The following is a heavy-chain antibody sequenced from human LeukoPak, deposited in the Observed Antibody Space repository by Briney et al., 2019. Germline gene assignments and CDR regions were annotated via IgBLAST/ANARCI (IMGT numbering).Heavy chain of an antibody. CDR3: AKSFRTYDSSGYYAFDS. V-gene: IGHV3-23*01. CDR1: GLTFSNYA. D-gene: IGHD3-22*01. J-gene: IGHJ4*02. CDR2: STGSGPT. Sequence: GGSLRLSCVASGLTFSNYAMSWVRQAPGKGLEWVSSSTGSGPTHHADSVQGRFTISRDNSKNTLYLQMNSLRAEDTAIYHCAKSFRTYDSSGYYAFDSWGQGILVTVSS.